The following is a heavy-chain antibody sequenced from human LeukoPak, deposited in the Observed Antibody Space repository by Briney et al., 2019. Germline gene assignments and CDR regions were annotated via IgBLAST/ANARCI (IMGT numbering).Heavy chain of an antibody. CDR3: ARTRSLMVRGVIGDY. CDR2: INPSGGST. CDR1: GYIFTSYY. V-gene: IGHV1-46*01. Sequence: ASVKVSCKASGYIFTSYYMHWVRQAPGQGLEWMGIINPSGGSTSYAQKFQGRVTMTRDTSTSTVYMELSSLRSEDTAVYYCARTRSLMVRGVIGDYWGQGTLVTVSS. J-gene: IGHJ4*02. D-gene: IGHD3-10*01.